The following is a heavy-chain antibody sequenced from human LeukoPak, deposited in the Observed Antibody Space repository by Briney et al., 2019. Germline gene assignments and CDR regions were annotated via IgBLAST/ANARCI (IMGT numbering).Heavy chain of an antibody. CDR1: GFTVSSNS. CDR2: IYSDNT. J-gene: IGHJ4*02. Sequence: GGSLRLSCTVSGFTVSSNSMSWVRQAPGKGLEWVSFIYSDNTHYSDSVKGRLTISRDNSKNTLYLQMNSLRAEDTALYYCASGGIYYGAAFDFWGQGTLVTVSS. CDR3: ASGGIYYGAAFDF. D-gene: IGHD1-26*01. V-gene: IGHV3-53*01.